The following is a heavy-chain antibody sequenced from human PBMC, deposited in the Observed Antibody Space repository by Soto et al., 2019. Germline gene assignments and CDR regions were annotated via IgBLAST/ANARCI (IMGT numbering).Heavy chain of an antibody. J-gene: IGHJ4*02. CDR1: GFTFSTYG. CDR3: APLGVGAQDNY. V-gene: IGHV3-30*03. CDR2: ISYDGSKK. Sequence: QVQLVESGGGVVQPGRSLRLSCAASGFTFSTYGMHWVRQAPGKGLEWVAAISYDGSKKYYADSVKGRFTISRDNSENTLYLQMNSLRAEDTAMYYCAPLGVGAQDNYWGQGTLSPSPQ. D-gene: IGHD1-26*01.